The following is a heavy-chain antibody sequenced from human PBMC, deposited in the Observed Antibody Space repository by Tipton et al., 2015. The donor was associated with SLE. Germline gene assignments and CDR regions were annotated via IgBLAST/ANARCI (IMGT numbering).Heavy chain of an antibody. V-gene: IGHV3-30*02. CDR3: AGGTGAYFDH. J-gene: IGHJ4*02. Sequence: GSLRLSCAASGFTVSDYGMHWVRQAPGKGLEWVAFIRADGSNKDYADSVKGRFTISRDNSKNTLYLQMNRLRVEDTAVYYCAGGTGAYFDHWGQGTLVTVSS. CDR1: GFTVSDYG. D-gene: IGHD3-16*01. CDR2: IRADGSNK.